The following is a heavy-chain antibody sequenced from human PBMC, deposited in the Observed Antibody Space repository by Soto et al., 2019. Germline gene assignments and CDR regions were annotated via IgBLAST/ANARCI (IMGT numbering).Heavy chain of an antibody. CDR3: ASSKGVYYYGMDV. V-gene: IGHV1-3*01. D-gene: IGHD3-10*01. CDR2: INAGNGNT. J-gene: IGHJ6*02. Sequence: ASVKVSCKASGYTFTSYAMHWVRQAPGQRLEWMGWINAGNGNTKYLQKFQGRVTITRDTSASTAYMELSSLRSEDTAVYYCASSKGVYYYGMDVWGQGTTVTAP. CDR1: GYTFTSYA.